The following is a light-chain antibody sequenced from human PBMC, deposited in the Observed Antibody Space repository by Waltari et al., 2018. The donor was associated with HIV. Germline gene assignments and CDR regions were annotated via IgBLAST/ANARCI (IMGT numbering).Light chain of an antibody. CDR3: AAWDDSLSGYV. CDR1: SSNIGSNY. Sequence: QSVLTQPPSASGTPGQRVTISCSGSSSNIGSNYVYWYQQLPGTAPKLIIARNNRRPSGVPDRFSVSKSGTSASLAISGLRSEDEADYYCAAWDDSLSGYVFGTGTKVTVL. V-gene: IGLV1-47*01. CDR2: RNN. J-gene: IGLJ1*01.